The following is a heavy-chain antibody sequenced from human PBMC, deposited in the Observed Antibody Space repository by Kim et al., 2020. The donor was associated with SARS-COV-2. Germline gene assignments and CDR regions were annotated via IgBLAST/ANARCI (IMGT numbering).Heavy chain of an antibody. J-gene: IGHJ4*02. CDR2: ISSSSSYI. CDR3: ARGDDYVWGSYPKGDY. CDR1: GFTFSSYS. V-gene: IGHV3-21*01. D-gene: IGHD3-16*02. Sequence: GGSLRLSCAASGFTFSSYSMNWVRQAPGKGLEWVSSISSSSSYIYYADSVKGRFTISRDNAKNSLYLQMNSLRAEDTAVYYCARGDDYVWGSYPKGDYWGQGTLVTVSS.